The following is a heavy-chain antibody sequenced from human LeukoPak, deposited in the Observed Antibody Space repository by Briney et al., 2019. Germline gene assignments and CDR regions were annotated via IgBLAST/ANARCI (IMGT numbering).Heavy chain of an antibody. CDR2: MRFDGSNK. CDR3: AKAGGYFDWLLYYFDY. J-gene: IGHJ4*02. CDR1: GFTLSFYG. D-gene: IGHD3-9*01. V-gene: IGHV3-30*02. Sequence: PGGSLRLSCAASGFTLSFYGMHWVRQAPGKGLEWVAFMRFDGSNKDYADSVKGRFTISRDNSKNTLYLEMNSLRVEDTAVYYCAKAGGYFDWLLYYFDYWGQGTLVTVSS.